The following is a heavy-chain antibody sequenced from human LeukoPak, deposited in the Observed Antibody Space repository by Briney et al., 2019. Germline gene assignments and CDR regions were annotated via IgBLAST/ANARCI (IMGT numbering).Heavy chain of an antibody. Sequence: GGSLRLSCAASGFTFNHYGLSWVRQAPGKGLEWVSSTSGTGRSTYYAEAVKGRFTISRDNSKNTLFLQMNSLRAEDTAVYYCAKVADTALEDNYYYYYMDVWGKGTTVTVSS. CDR2: TSGTGRST. CDR3: AKVADTALEDNYYYYYMDV. J-gene: IGHJ6*03. D-gene: IGHD5-18*01. CDR1: GFTFNHYG. V-gene: IGHV3-23*01.